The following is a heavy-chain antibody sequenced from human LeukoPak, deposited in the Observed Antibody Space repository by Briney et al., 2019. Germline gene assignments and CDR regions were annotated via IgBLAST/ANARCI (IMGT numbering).Heavy chain of an antibody. D-gene: IGHD1-26*01. Sequence: GASVKVSCKASGGTFSSYAISWVRQAPGQGLEWMGGITPIFGAATYAQKFQGRVTITADVSTSTAYMELSSLRSEDTAVYHCASGKQGHNWFDPWGQGTLVTVSS. CDR1: GGTFSSYA. CDR3: ASGKQGHNWFDP. V-gene: IGHV1-69*13. J-gene: IGHJ5*02. CDR2: ITPIFGAA.